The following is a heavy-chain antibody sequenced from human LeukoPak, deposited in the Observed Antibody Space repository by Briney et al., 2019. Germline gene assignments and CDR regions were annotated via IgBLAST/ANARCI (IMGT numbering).Heavy chain of an antibody. CDR2: IYPGDSDT. V-gene: IGHV5-51*01. CDR3: ARARYDSSGYSPYHFDY. J-gene: IGHJ4*02. Sequence: GESLKISCKGSGYSINNYWIGLVRQMPGKGLEWMGIIYPGDSDTRYSPSFQGQVTISADKSISTAYLQWSSRKASDTAMYYCARARYDSSGYSPYHFDYWGQGTLVTVSS. CDR1: GYSINNYW. D-gene: IGHD3-22*01.